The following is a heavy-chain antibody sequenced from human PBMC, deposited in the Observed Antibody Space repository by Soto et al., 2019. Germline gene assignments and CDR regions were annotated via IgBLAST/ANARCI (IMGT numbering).Heavy chain of an antibody. V-gene: IGHV3-53*01. D-gene: IGHD1-26*01. J-gene: IGHJ6*02. CDR3: ARDPTWVLDRSYYGMDV. CDR2: IYSGGST. CDR1: GFTVSSNY. Sequence: GGSLRLSCAASGFTVSSNYMSWVRQAPGRGLEWVSVIYSGGSTYYADSVKGRFTISRDNSKNTLYLQMNSLRAEDTAVYYCARDPTWVLDRSYYGMDVWGQGTTVTVSS.